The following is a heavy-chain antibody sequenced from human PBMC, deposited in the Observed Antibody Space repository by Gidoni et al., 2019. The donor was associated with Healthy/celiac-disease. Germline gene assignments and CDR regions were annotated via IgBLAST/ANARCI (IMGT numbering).Heavy chain of an antibody. D-gene: IGHD2-15*01. J-gene: IGHJ3*02. CDR3: ARARVDTPHI. CDR2: ISSSSSTI. CDR1: GFTFSSDS. Sequence: EVQLVESGGGLVQPGGSLRLSCAASGFTFSSDSMNWVRQAPGKGLEWVSYISSSSSTIYYADSVKGRFTISRDNAKNSLYLQMTSLRAEDTAVYYCARARVDTPHIWGQGTMVTVSS. V-gene: IGHV3-48*01.